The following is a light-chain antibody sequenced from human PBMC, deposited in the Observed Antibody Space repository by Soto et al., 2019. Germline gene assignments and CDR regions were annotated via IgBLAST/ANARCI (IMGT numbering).Light chain of an antibody. Sequence: QSVLTQAASVSGSPGQSITIPCTGTSGDIGSYNHVSWYQQHPDKAPKFIIYGVSKRPSGVSVRFSGSKSGNTASLTISGLQAGDEADYYCCSYAGSSTFVFGTGTKVTVL. CDR2: GVS. J-gene: IGLJ1*01. V-gene: IGLV2-23*02. CDR1: SGDIGSYNH. CDR3: CSYAGSSTFV.